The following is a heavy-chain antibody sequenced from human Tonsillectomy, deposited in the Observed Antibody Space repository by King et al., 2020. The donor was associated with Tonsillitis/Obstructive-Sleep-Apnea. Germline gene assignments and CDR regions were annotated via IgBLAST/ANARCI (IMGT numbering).Heavy chain of an antibody. Sequence: VQLVESGGGLVQPGGSLKLSCAASGFTFSGSAMHWVRQASGKGLEWVGRIRSKANNYSTLYAASVKGRFTISRDDSENTAYLQMNSLKIEDTAVYYCTRRILYGGYDSGGNWFDPWGQGTLVTVSS. CDR1: GFTFSGSA. CDR2: IRSKANNYST. V-gene: IGHV3-73*02. J-gene: IGHJ5*02. CDR3: TRRILYGGYDSGGNWFDP. D-gene: IGHD5-12*01.